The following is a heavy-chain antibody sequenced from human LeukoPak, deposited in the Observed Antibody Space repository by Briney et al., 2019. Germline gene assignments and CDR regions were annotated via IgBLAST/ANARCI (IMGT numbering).Heavy chain of an antibody. Sequence: SETLSLTCSLSGASISGSRYFWGWIRQPPGKGLDWIGTISYTGDTYYSPSLKSRLTMSLDTSKNQFSLKLTSVTAADTAVYYCAGHGYDFGDTGGLWGQGTLVTVSS. V-gene: IGHV4-39*07. J-gene: IGHJ4*02. CDR1: GASISGSRYF. CDR2: ISYTGDT. CDR3: AGHGYDFGDTGGL. D-gene: IGHD4-17*01.